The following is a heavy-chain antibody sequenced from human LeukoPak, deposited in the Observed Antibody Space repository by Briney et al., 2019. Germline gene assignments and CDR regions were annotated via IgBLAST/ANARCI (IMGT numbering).Heavy chain of an antibody. CDR2: MYYRGDT. D-gene: IGHD2-15*01. CDR1: GGSIRSYY. CDR3: ARHSSGYCSGGSCYSDWFDP. V-gene: IGHV4-59*08. J-gene: IGHJ5*02. Sequence: SETLSLTCTVSGGSIRSYYWSWIRQPPGKGLEWIGYMYYRGDTNYNPSLKSRVTISVDTSKNQFSLKLSSVTAADTAVYYCARHSSGYCSGGSCYSDWFDPWGQGTLVTVSS.